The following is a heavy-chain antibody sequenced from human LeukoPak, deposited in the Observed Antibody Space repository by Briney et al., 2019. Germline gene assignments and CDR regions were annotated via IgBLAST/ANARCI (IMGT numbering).Heavy chain of an antibody. CDR1: GFTFSSYA. J-gene: IGHJ4*02. D-gene: IGHD6-13*01. V-gene: IGHV3-64*01. CDR2: ISSNGGST. Sequence: GGSLGLSCAASGFTFSSYAMHWVRQAPGKGLEYVSAISSNGGSTYYANSVKGRFTISRDNSKNTLYLQMGSLRAEDMAVYYCARGGRAAGFDYWGQGTLVTVSS. CDR3: ARGGRAAGFDY.